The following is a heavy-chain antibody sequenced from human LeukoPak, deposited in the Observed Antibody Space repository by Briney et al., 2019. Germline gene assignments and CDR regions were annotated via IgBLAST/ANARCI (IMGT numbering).Heavy chain of an antibody. D-gene: IGHD2-8*01. CDR3: AKDPIMVPNNNDAFDI. J-gene: IGHJ3*02. CDR2: ISGSGGST. V-gene: IGHV3-23*01. Sequence: PGGSLRLSCAASGFPFSDYYMTWIRQSPGKGLEWVSAISGSGGSTYYADSVKGRFTISRDNSKNTLYLQMNSLRAEDTAVYYCAKDPIMVPNNNDAFDIWGQGTMVTVSS. CDR1: GFPFSDYY.